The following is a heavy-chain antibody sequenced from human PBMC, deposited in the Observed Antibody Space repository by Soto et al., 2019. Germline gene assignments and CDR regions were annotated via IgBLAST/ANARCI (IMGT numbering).Heavy chain of an antibody. J-gene: IGHJ5*02. CDR3: AKAYYDFWSGYHSNWFDP. D-gene: IGHD3-3*01. CDR2: ISGSGGST. CDR1: GFTFSSYA. V-gene: IGHV3-23*01. Sequence: GGSLRLSCAASGFTFSSYAMSWVRQAPGKGLEWVSAISGSGGSTYYADSVKGRFTISRDNSKNTLYLQMNSLRAEDTAVYYCAKAYYDFWSGYHSNWFDPWGQRTLVTVSS.